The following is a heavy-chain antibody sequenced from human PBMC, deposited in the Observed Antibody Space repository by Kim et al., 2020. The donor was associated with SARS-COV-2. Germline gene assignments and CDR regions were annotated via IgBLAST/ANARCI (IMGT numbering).Heavy chain of an antibody. V-gene: IGHV3-11*04. Sequence: GGSLRLSCAASGFTFSDYYMSWIRQAPGKGLEWVSYISSSGSTIYYADSVKGRFTISRDNAKNSLYLQMNSLRAEDTAVYYCARVNPYDSSGYFYFNDAFDIWGQGTMDTVSS. CDR3: ARVNPYDSSGYFYFNDAFDI. CDR1: GFTFSDYY. CDR2: ISSSGSTI. J-gene: IGHJ3*02. D-gene: IGHD3-22*01.